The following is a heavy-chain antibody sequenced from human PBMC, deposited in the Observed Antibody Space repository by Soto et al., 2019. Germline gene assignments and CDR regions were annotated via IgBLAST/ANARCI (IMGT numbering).Heavy chain of an antibody. CDR3: ARQPGDYDILTGHPRGCAFDI. D-gene: IGHD3-9*01. CDR1: GYTFTSYG. Sequence: ASVKVSCKASGYTFTSYGTSWVRQAPGQGLEWMGWISAYNGNTNYAQKLQGRVTMTTDTSTSTADMELRSLRSDDTAVYYCARQPGDYDILTGHPRGCAFDIWGQGTMVTVSS. J-gene: IGHJ3*02. V-gene: IGHV1-18*01. CDR2: ISAYNGNT.